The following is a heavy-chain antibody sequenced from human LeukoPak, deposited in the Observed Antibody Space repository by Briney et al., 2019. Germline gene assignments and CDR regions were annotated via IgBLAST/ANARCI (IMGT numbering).Heavy chain of an antibody. CDR1: DGSISSGSYY. J-gene: IGHJ4*02. Sequence: PSETLSLTCTVSDGSISSGSYYWSWIRQPAGKGLEWVGRIYTSGSTDYNPSLKSRVTISVDTSKNQFSLKLSSVTAADTAVYYCARVADCSSTSCYGKWNYFDSGAREPWSPSPQ. V-gene: IGHV4-61*02. CDR2: IYTSGST. CDR3: ARVADCSSTSCYGKWNYFDS. D-gene: IGHD2-2*01.